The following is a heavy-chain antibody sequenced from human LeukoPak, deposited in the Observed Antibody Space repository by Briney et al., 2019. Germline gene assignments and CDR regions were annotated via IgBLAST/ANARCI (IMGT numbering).Heavy chain of an antibody. D-gene: IGHD2-2*01. V-gene: IGHV3-30*02. CDR3: ARGDGHCSSASCSGN. J-gene: IGHJ4*02. Sequence: PGGSLRLSCAASGFTLNTYGMHWVRQAPGKGLEWVAFIRFDGSNKYYADSVKGRFTISRDNSKNRLYLQMKSLRPEDTAVYYCARGDGHCSSASCSGNWGQGTLVTVSS. CDR1: GFTLNTYG. CDR2: IRFDGSNK.